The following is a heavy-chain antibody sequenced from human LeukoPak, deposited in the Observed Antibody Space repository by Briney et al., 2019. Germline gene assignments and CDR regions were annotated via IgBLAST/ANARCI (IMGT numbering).Heavy chain of an antibody. CDR3: ARGQSAARYFDY. V-gene: IGHV4-34*01. Sequence: SETLSLTCAVYGGSFSGYYWSWIRQPPGKGLEWIGEINHSGSTNYNPSLKSRVTISVDTSKNQFSLKLSSVTAADTAVYYCARGQSAARYFDYWGQETLATVSS. CDR2: INHSGST. J-gene: IGHJ4*02. D-gene: IGHD6-6*01. CDR1: GGSFSGYY.